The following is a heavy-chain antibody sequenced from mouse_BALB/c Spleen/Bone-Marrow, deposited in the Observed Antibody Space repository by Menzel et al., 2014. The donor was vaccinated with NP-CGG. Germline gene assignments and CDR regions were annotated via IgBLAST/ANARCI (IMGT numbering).Heavy chain of an antibody. Sequence: VQLQQSGAELVRPGTSVKISCKASGYTFTNYWLGWVKQRPGKGIEWIGDIYPGGGYTNYNEKFKGMATLTADTSSSTAYTQLSSLTSEDSAVYFCAREVRRYFDVWGAGTTVTVSS. J-gene: IGHJ1*01. CDR2: IYPGGGYT. D-gene: IGHD2-14*01. V-gene: IGHV1-63*02. CDR3: AREVRRYFDV. CDR1: GYTFTNYW.